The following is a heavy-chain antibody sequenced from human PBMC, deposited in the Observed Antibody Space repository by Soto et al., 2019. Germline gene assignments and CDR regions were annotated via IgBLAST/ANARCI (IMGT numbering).Heavy chain of an antibody. CDR2: IKQDGSEQ. J-gene: IGHJ3*02. CDR3: ARDRYNCNDDAADAFDI. D-gene: IGHD1-1*01. V-gene: IGHV3-7*03. Sequence: GRSLRLSGAALGFTLTSSWMSWFRKSPGKGWEWVANIKQDGSEQYYVDSLKGRFTISRHNAKNSLYLEMNSLRAEDTAVYYCARDRYNCNDDAADAFDIWGQGTMVTV. CDR1: GFTLTSSW.